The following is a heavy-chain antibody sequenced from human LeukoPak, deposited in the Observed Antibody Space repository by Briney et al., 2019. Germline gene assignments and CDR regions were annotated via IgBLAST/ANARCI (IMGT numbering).Heavy chain of an antibody. D-gene: IGHD6-6*01. Sequence: GGSLRLSCAASEFTFSYFAMHWVRQAPGKGLEWVALISYDGSNKHYADSVKGRFTISRDNSKNTLFLHLNSLTDEDTAVYFCARGYEYSSSSEWEFDDWGQGTLVTVSS. V-gene: IGHV3-30*01. CDR2: ISYDGSNK. CDR1: EFTFSYFA. CDR3: ARGYEYSSSSEWEFDD. J-gene: IGHJ4*02.